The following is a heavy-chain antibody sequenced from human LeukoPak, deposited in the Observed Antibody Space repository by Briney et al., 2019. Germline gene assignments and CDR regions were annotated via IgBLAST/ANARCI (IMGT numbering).Heavy chain of an antibody. CDR1: GFTFSSYA. J-gene: IGHJ4*02. CDR3: ARSGDLDY. V-gene: IGHV3-23*01. D-gene: IGHD3-10*01. CDR2: ISGSGDNT. Sequence: GGSLRLSCAASGFTFSSYAMSWVRQAPGKGLEWVSVISGSGDNTYYADSVKGRFTISRDNSKTTLYLQMNSLRAEDTAVYYCARSGDLDYWGQGTLVTVSS.